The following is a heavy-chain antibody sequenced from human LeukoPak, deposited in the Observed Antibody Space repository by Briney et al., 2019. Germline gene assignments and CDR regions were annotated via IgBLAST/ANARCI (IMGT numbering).Heavy chain of an antibody. J-gene: IGHJ5*02. CDR1: GGSISSYY. D-gene: IGHD3-10*01. CDR3: ARDTRTDYYGSGSYYTSDGFDP. Sequence: SETLSLTCTVSGGSISSYYWSWIRQPPGKGLEWIGYIYYSGSTNYNPSLKSRVTISVDTSKNQFSLKLSSVTAADTAVYYCARDTRTDYYGSGSYYTSDGFDPWGQGTLVTVSS. CDR2: IYYSGST. V-gene: IGHV4-59*01.